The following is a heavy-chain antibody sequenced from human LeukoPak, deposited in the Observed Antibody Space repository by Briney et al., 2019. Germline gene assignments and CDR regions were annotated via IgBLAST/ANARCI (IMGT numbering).Heavy chain of an antibody. CDR3: ARAGSMVRGGVIDY. CDR1: GYSFTGYY. V-gene: IGHV1-2*02. J-gene: IGHJ4*02. D-gene: IGHD3-10*01. Sequence: ASVKVSCKASGYSFTGYYMHWVRQAPGQGLEWMGWINPNSGDTKYAQKFQGRVTMTRDTSISTAFMYLSRLRSDDTAVYYCARAGSMVRGGVIDYWGQGTLVTVSS. CDR2: INPNSGDT.